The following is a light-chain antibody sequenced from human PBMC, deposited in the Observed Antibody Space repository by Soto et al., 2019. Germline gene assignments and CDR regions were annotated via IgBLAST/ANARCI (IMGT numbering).Light chain of an antibody. CDR1: SSNIGSNS. CDR3: AAWDDSLGGSYV. V-gene: IGLV1-47*01. J-gene: IGLJ1*01. CDR2: RNN. Sequence: QSVLTQPPSASGTPGQRVTISCSGSSSNIGSNSVYWYQQLPGTAPKLLIYRNNQRPSGVPDRFSGSKSGTSASLAISGLRSADEADYYCAAWDDSLGGSYVFGTGTKLTVL.